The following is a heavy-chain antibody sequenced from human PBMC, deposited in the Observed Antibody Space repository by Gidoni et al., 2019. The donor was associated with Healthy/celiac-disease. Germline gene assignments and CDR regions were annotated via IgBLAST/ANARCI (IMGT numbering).Heavy chain of an antibody. J-gene: IGHJ4*02. CDR3: ARDLSFFGSTSAKNFDY. CDR2: ISSSSSYI. D-gene: IGHD2-2*01. Sequence: EVQLVEPGGGLVKPGGSLRLSCAASGFPFLSYSMNWVRQAPGKGLEWVSSISSSSSYIYYADSVKGRFTISRDNAKNSLYLQMNSLRAEDTAVYYCARDLSFFGSTSAKNFDYWGQGTLVTVSS. CDR1: GFPFLSYS. V-gene: IGHV3-21*01.